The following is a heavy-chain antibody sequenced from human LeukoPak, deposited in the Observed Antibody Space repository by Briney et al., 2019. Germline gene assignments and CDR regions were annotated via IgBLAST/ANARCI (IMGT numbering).Heavy chain of an antibody. D-gene: IGHD2-8*02. CDR3: AKDKVLTQYYFDY. CDR1: GFTFSSYG. V-gene: IGHV3-30*18. CDR2: ISYDGSNK. Sequence: PGGSLRLSCAASGFTFSSYGMHWVRQAPGKGLEWVAVISYDGSNKYYADSVKGRFTISRDNSKNTLYLQMNSPRAEDTAVYYCAKDKVLTQYYFDYWGQGTLVTVSS. J-gene: IGHJ4*02.